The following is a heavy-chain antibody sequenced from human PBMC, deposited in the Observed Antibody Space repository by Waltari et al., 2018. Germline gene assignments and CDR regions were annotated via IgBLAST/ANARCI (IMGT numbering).Heavy chain of an antibody. CDR2: ISWDSSSV. Sequence: EVQLVESGGGLVQPGRSLRLSCAASGFTFDDYAMHWVRQTPGKGLEWVSTISWDSSSVGYADSVKGRFTISRDNAKNSLYLQMHSLRAEDMAVYYCAKDKFGNIVGSYFDDWGQGTLVTVSS. CDR1: GFTFDDYA. V-gene: IGHV3-9*03. D-gene: IGHD2-15*01. J-gene: IGHJ4*02. CDR3: AKDKFGNIVGSYFDD.